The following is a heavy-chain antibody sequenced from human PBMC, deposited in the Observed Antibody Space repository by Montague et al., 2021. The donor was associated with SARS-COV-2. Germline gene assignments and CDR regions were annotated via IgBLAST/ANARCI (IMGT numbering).Heavy chain of an antibody. J-gene: IGHJ1*01. D-gene: IGHD3-3*02. Sequence: SETLSLTCGVFGASIRGNPWSWLRKPPGKGLEWIGDVRDTGTTNYNPSVRSRANIFVDTSKAQFSLTLTSVNAADTAVYYCAGFVKTGTTSAFDRWGQGTLVIVSS. CDR3: AGFVKTGTTSAFDR. CDR1: GASIRGNP. CDR2: VRDTGTT. V-gene: IGHV4-59*01.